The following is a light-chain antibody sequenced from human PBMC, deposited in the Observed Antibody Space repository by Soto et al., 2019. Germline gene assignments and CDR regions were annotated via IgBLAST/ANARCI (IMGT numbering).Light chain of an antibody. CDR3: QSYDSDTVI. V-gene: IGLV6-57*01. CDR1: SGSIASNY. J-gene: IGLJ2*01. Sequence: NFMLTQPHSVSESPGQTVTISCTRSSGSIASNYVQWYQQRPGSSPTIVIYEDNQRTSGVPDRFSGSIDSSSSSASLTISGLKSEDEADYYCQSYDSDTVIFGGGTKLTVL. CDR2: EDN.